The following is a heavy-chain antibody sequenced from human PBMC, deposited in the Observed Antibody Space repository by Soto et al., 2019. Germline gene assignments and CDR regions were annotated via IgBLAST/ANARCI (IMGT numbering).Heavy chain of an antibody. CDR3: VRYGVAATY. D-gene: IGHD2-21*02. CDR2: MNPNSGNT. J-gene: IGHJ4*02. V-gene: IGHV1-8*01. CDR1: GYTFTTHN. Sequence: CASVKVSCKASGYTFTTHNINWVRQATGQGLEWMGWMNPNSGNTGYAQKFQDRITLTRDTSITTAYMELSSLRSDDTAVYFCVRYGVAATYWGQGTLVAVSS.